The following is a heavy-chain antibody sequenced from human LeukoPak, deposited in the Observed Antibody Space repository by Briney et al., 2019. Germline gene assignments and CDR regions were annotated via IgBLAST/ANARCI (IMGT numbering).Heavy chain of an antibody. Sequence: GGSLRLSCAASGFSFSNYGMHWVRQAPGKGLEWVAIIWYDGSKTYYSDSVKGRFTISRDNSKDTLYLQMNSLRAEDTAVYYCAREGYAYAFTAFDIWGQGTMVTVSS. CDR2: IWYDGSKT. D-gene: IGHD2-2*01. V-gene: IGHV3-33*01. CDR3: AREGYAYAFTAFDI. J-gene: IGHJ3*02. CDR1: GFSFSNYG.